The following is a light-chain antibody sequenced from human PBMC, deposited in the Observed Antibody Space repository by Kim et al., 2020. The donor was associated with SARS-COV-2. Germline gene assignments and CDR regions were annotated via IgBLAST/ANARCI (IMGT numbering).Light chain of an antibody. CDR2: YAS. J-gene: IGKJ2*01. Sequence: SPGPSPPLSCRASQCVRHFFSWFQPKPGQAPSPLIYYASHRAPVIPARFSGRASGTDFPLSISSLGPEDFAVFFCPPRSNCLGYTFSQGTELE. V-gene: IGKV3-11*01. CDR1: QCVRHF. CDR3: PPRSNCLGYT.